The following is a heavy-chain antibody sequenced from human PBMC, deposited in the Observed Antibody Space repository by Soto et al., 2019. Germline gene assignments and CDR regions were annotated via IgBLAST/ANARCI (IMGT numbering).Heavy chain of an antibody. J-gene: IGHJ4*02. CDR3: AKDRGGFTSGWDFFDF. CDR1: GVAFSFYS. V-gene: IGHV3-23*01. Sequence: EVVLLESGGGLVQPGGSLRLCCEVSGVAFSFYSMSWVRQAPGKGLEWVASISGNGGTTYYAASGKGRFTFSRDNSKNTVYLQMTSLRGADTAVYYCAKDRGGFTSGWDFFDFWGQGTLVTVSS. CDR2: ISGNGGTT. D-gene: IGHD6-19*01.